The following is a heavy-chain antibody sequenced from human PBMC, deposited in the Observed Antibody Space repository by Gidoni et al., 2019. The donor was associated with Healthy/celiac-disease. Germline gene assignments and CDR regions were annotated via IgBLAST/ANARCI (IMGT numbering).Heavy chain of an antibody. J-gene: IGHJ6*03. CDR3: ARAGPSTVTTWIYYYYYYMDV. V-gene: IGHV3-33*01. Sequence: QVQLVESGGGVVQPGRSLRLSCAASGFTFSSYGMHWVRQDPGKGLEWVAVIWYDGSNKYYADSVKGRFTISRDNSKNTMYLQMNSLRAEDTAVYYCARAGPSTVTTWIYYYYYYMDVWGKGTTVTVSS. D-gene: IGHD4-17*01. CDR1: GFTFSSYG. CDR2: IWYDGSNK.